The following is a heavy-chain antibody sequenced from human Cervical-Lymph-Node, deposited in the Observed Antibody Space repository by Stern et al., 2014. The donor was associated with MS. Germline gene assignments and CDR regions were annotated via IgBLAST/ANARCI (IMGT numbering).Heavy chain of an antibody. V-gene: IGHV5-51*01. CDR1: GYTFTSYW. Sequence: QLVQSGPEVKRPGESLKISCQASGYTFTSYWIGWVRQMPGKGLEWIAIIFPGGSDIRYSPYFPGQVTLSADKSSSTAYLQWKNLKASDTAIYYCARQRYFDYWGQGTLVTVSS. J-gene: IGHJ4*02. CDR2: IFPGGSDI. CDR3: ARQRYFDY.